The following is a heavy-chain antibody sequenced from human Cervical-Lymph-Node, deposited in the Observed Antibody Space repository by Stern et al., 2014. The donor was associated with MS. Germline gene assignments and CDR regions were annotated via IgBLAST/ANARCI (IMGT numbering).Heavy chain of an antibody. CDR2: MHPKSGNT. D-gene: IGHD3-10*01. CDR3: ARGGEPRSFDL. J-gene: IGHJ2*01. V-gene: IGHV1-8*02. CDR1: GYTFSNYA. Sequence: QVQLVQSGAEVKKPWASVKVSCEASGYTFSNYAINWVRQATGQGLEWMGWMHPKSGNTGYAQKFQGRVTMTRNTSIGTAYMELSSLTSEDTAVYYCARGGEPRSFDLWGRGTLVTVSS.